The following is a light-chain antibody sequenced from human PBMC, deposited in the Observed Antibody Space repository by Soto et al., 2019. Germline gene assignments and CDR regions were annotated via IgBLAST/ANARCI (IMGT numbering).Light chain of an antibody. CDR2: AAS. CDR1: QSIRSY. V-gene: IGKV1-39*01. J-gene: IGKJ1*01. Sequence: DIQMTQSPSSLSASVGDRVTITCQASQSIRSYLNWYQQKPGKAPKLLIYAASGLQTGVPSRFSGSGSGTDFTLSISSLQREDFATYYCQQSYITPPGTCGQGTKVDNK. CDR3: QQSYITPPGT.